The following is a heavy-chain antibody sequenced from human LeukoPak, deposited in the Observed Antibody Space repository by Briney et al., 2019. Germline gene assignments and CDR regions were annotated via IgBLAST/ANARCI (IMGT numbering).Heavy chain of an antibody. J-gene: IGHJ4*02. CDR1: GGSISTYY. CDR3: AKFGGIFAFLDY. Sequence: RPSETLSLTCTVSGGSISTYYWSWIRQPPGKGLEWIAYIHYSGSTNYNPSLKSRVTISVDTSKKHLSLKLSSVTAADTAVYYCAKFGGIFAFLDYWGQGTLVTVSS. D-gene: IGHD1-26*01. CDR2: IHYSGST. V-gene: IGHV4-59*01.